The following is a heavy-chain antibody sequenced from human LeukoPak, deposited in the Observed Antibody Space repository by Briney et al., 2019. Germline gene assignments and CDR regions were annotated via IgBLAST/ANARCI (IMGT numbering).Heavy chain of an antibody. J-gene: IGHJ4*02. Sequence: PGGSLRLSCAASGFTFSSYGMHWVRQAPGKGLEWVAFIRYDGSNKYYADSVKGRFTISRDNSKNALYLQMNSLRAEDTAVYYCARGGIVLMVYAANDYWGQGTLVTVSS. CDR2: IRYDGSNK. CDR3: ARGGIVLMVYAANDY. CDR1: GFTFSSYG. D-gene: IGHD2-8*01. V-gene: IGHV3-30*02.